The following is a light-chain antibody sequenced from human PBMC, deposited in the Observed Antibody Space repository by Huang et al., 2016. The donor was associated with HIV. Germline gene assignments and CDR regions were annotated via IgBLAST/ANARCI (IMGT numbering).Light chain of an antibody. Sequence: EIVLTQSPATLSLSSGERAPLSCRASQSVSRFLAWCQQKAGQDPRLLIYDASYRAIDSPARCSSSGSWTEFTLTISSREPEDVAVYYCQQRSSWPRVTFGGGTKVELK. CDR2: DAS. CDR3: QQRSSWPRVT. CDR1: QSVSRF. J-gene: IGKJ4*01. V-gene: IGKV3-11*01.